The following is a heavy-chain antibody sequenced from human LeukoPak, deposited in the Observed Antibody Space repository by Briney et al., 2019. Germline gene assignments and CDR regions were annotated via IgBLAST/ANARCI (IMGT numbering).Heavy chain of an antibody. CDR2: IYYSGTT. J-gene: IGHJ5*02. CDR3: ATVGYGLLIEGCVYP. D-gene: IGHD3-10*01. CDR1: GGAFSGYS. Sequence: SETLSLSCTASGGAFSGYSWTWIRQSPGKGLEYIGYIYYSGTTDYNPTLKSRVSMSVDTSKNQFFLNLTSVPAADTAIYYCATVGYGLLIEGCVYPCGQGTLGTVSS. V-gene: IGHV4-59*01.